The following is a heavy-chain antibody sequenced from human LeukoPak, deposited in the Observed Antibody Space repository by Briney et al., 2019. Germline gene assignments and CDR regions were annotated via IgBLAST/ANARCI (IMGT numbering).Heavy chain of an antibody. Sequence: GGSLRLSCEASGFTFSSYAMNWVRQAPGQGLEWMGWINTKTGNPTYAQGFTGRFVFSLDTSVSTAYLQISSLKAEDTAVYYCAREITMIVVVTRDAFDIWGQGTMVTVSS. V-gene: IGHV7-4-1*02. J-gene: IGHJ3*02. CDR3: AREITMIVVVTRDAFDI. CDR1: GFTFSSYA. CDR2: INTKTGNP. D-gene: IGHD3-22*01.